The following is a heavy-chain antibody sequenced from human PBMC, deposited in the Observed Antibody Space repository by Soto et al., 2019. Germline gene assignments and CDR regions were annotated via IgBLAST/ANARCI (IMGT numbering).Heavy chain of an antibody. CDR1: GYTFTSYD. CDR2: MNPNSGNT. J-gene: IGHJ3*02. Sequence: AASVKVSCKASGYTFTSYDINWVRQATGQGLEWMGWMNPNSGNTGYAQKFQGRVTMTRNTSISTAYMELSSLRSEDTAVYYCARVGRKVADFDIWGQGTMVTVSS. D-gene: IGHD1-26*01. CDR3: ARVGRKVADFDI. V-gene: IGHV1-8*01.